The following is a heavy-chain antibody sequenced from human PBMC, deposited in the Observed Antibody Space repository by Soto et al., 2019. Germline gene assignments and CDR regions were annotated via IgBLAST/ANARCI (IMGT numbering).Heavy chain of an antibody. CDR1: GFTFTRYS. Sequence: PGGSLRLSCAASGFTFTRYSMNWVRQATGKGLEWVSSISSTTNYIYYGDSMQGRFTISRDNAKNSLYLEMNSLRAEDTAVYYCARESEDLTSNFDYWGQGTLVTVSS. V-gene: IGHV3-21*06. J-gene: IGHJ4*02. CDR3: ARESEDLTSNFDY. CDR2: ISSTTNYI.